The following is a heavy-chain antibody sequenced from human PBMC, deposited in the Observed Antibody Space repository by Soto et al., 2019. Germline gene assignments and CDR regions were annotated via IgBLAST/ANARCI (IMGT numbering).Heavy chain of an antibody. CDR3: ARPHTSSWTYFDS. Sequence: EVQLVESGGGLVQPGGSLRLSRAASGFTVSSNYMSWVRQAPGKGLEWVSVISSGGNTYYAGSVKGRFTISRDNSKNTLYLQMSSLRAEDTAVYYCARPHTSSWTYFDSWGQGTLVTVSS. CDR1: GFTVSSNY. J-gene: IGHJ4*02. CDR2: ISSGGNT. D-gene: IGHD6-13*01. V-gene: IGHV3-66*01.